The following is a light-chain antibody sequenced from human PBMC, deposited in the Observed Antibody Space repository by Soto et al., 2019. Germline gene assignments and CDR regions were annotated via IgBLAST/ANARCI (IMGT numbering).Light chain of an antibody. CDR3: CSYAGSSTIGYV. CDR2: EGS. V-gene: IGLV2-23*03. Sequence: QSGLTQPASVSGSPGQSITISCTGTSSDVGSYNLVSWYQQHPGKAPKLMIYEGSKRPSGVSNRFSGSKSGNTASLTISGLQAEDEADYYCCSYAGSSTIGYVFGTGSKVTVL. J-gene: IGLJ1*01. CDR1: SSDVGSYNL.